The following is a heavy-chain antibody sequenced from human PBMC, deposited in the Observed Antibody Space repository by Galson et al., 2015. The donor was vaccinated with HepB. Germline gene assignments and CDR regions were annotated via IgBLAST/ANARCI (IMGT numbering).Heavy chain of an antibody. CDR2: ISYDGSNK. CDR3: ARDLYGVVVAATYNWFDP. V-gene: IGHV3-30*04. Sequence: SLRLSCAASGFTFSSYAMHWVRQAPGKGLEWVAVISYDGSNKYYADSVKGRFTISRDNSKNTLYLQMNSLRAEDTAVYYCARDLYGVVVAATYNWFDPWGQGTLVTVSS. J-gene: IGHJ5*02. CDR1: GFTFSSYA. D-gene: IGHD2-15*01.